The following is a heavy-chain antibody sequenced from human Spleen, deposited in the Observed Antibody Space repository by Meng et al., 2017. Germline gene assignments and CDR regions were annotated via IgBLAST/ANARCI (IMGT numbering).Heavy chain of an antibody. CDR2: ISSSAAYI. D-gene: IGHD5-12*01. CDR1: GFTFSANT. J-gene: IGHJ4*02. Sequence: GESLKISCAASGFTFSANTMNWVRQAPGKGLEWVSSISSSAAYIYYADSLKDRLTISRDNAKNSLFLQMNSLRVEDTAVYYCAREGGRGSSDYGFFYDWGQGTLVTVSS. V-gene: IGHV3-21*01. CDR3: AREGGRGSSDYGFFYD.